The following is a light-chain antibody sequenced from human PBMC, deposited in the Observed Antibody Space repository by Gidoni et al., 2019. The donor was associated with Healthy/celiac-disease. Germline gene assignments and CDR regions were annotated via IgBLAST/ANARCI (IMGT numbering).Light chain of an antibody. Sequence: SYVLTQPPSVSVAPGQTARITCGGNKIGSKSVNWYQQKPGQAPGLVVYDDSDRPSGIPERFSGSNSGNTATLTISRVEAGDEADYYCQVWDSSSDHPVFGGGTKLTVL. J-gene: IGLJ3*02. CDR1: KIGSKS. CDR3: QVWDSSSDHPV. V-gene: IGLV3-21*02. CDR2: DDS.